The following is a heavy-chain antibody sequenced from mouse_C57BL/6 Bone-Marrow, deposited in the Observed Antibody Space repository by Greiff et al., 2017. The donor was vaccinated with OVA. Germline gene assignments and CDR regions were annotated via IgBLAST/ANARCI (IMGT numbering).Heavy chain of an antibody. CDR3: ASETCRITTVVATDWYFDV. J-gene: IGHJ1*03. Sequence: QVQLQQSGAELVKPGASVKMSCKASGYTFTSYWITWVKQRPGQGLEWIGDIYPGSGSTNYNEKFKSKATLTVDTSSSTAYMQLSSLTSEDSAVYYCASETCRITTVVATDWYFDVWGTGTTVTVSS. D-gene: IGHD1-1*01. CDR2: IYPGSGST. CDR1: GYTFTSYW. V-gene: IGHV1-55*01.